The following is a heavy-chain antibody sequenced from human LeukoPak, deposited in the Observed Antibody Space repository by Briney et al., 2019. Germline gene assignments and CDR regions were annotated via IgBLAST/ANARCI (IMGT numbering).Heavy chain of an antibody. CDR1: GGSFSGYY. D-gene: IGHD3-10*01. J-gene: IGHJ4*02. CDR2: INHSGST. CDR3: ARTRYGSAHWGN. Sequence: SETLSLTCAVYGGSFSGYYWGWIRQPPGKGLEWSGEINHSGSTNYNPSLKSRVTISVDTSKNQFSLKLSSVTAADTAVYYCARTRYGSAHWGNWGQGTLVTVSS. V-gene: IGHV4-34*01.